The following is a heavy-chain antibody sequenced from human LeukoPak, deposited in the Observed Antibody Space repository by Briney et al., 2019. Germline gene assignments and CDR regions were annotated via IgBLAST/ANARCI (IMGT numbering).Heavy chain of an antibody. J-gene: IGHJ4*02. CDR1: GFTFSSYW. Sequence: GGSLRLSCAASGFTFSSYWMSWVRQAPGKGLEWVANIKQDGSEKYYVDSVKGRFTISRDNAKNSLYLQMNSLRAEDTAVYYCVREGSYYDSSGYYYVYYFDYWSQGTLVTVSS. CDR2: IKQDGSEK. V-gene: IGHV3-7*01. CDR3: VREGSYYDSSGYYYVYYFDY. D-gene: IGHD3-22*01.